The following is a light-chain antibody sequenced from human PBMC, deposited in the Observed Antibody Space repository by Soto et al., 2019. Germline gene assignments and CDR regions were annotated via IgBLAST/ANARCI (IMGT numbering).Light chain of an antibody. CDR1: SSDIGDYNF. J-gene: IGLJ1*01. Sequence: QSVLTQPASVSGSPGQSITISCTGSSSDIGDYNFVSWYQQHPGKAPRRLIYEVTLRASGVSNRFSGSKSGNTASLTISGLQAEDEAHYYCSSYPSGSTSQVFGTGTKVTVL. V-gene: IGLV2-14*01. CDR2: EVT. CDR3: SSYPSGSTSQV.